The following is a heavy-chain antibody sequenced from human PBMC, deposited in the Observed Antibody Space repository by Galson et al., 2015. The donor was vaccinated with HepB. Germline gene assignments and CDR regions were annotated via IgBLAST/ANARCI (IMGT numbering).Heavy chain of an antibody. Sequence: SVKVSCKASGYNFPTYSITWVRQAPGQGLEWMGWINTYNQNTNYAQHLQGRVTMTTDTSTSTAYMELGSLRSDDTAVYYCARGALVVVVGANQNNWFDPWGQGTLVTVSS. J-gene: IGHJ5*02. D-gene: IGHD2-15*01. CDR2: INTYNQNT. V-gene: IGHV1-18*01. CDR1: GYNFPTYS. CDR3: ARGALVVVVGANQNNWFDP.